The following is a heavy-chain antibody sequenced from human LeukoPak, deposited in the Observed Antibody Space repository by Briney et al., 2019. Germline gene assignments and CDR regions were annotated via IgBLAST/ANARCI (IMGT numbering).Heavy chain of an antibody. J-gene: IGHJ4*02. CDR2: IYSGGST. D-gene: IGHD3-16*02. Sequence: GGSLRLSCAASGFTVSSNYMSWVRQAPGKGLEWVSVIYSGGSTYYADSVKGRFTISRDNSKNTLYLQMNSLRAEDTAVYYCARGDYDYVWGSYRPFDYWGQGTLVTVSS. V-gene: IGHV3-66*01. CDR1: GFTVSSNY. CDR3: ARGDYDYVWGSYRPFDY.